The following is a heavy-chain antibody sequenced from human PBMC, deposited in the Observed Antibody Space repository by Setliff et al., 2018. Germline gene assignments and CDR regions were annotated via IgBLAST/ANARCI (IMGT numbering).Heavy chain of an antibody. J-gene: IGHJ6*02. Sequence: PGGSLRLSCAASRFTFSNYAMSWVRQAPGKGLEWVSAISASGRTTYSADSVKGRFTISRDNSKNTLSLQMNSLRAEDTAVYYCAKDRDYTGVGLYYGMDVWGQGTTVTVSS. CDR3: AKDRDYTGVGLYYGMDV. V-gene: IGHV3-23*01. CDR1: RFTFSNYA. CDR2: ISASGRTT. D-gene: IGHD4-4*01.